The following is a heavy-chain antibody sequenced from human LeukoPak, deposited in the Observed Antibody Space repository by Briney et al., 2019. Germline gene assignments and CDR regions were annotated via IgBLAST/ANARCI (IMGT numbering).Heavy chain of an antibody. CDR2: INHSGST. CDR1: GGSFSGYY. J-gene: IGHJ4*02. D-gene: IGHD3-3*01. Sequence: SETLSLTCAVYGGSFSGYYWSWSRQPPGKGLEWIGEINHSGSTNYNPSLKSRVTISVDTSKNQFSLKLSSVTAADTAVYYCARGGRRGYDFWSGYPYYFDYWGQGTLVTVSS. CDR3: ARGGRRGYDFWSGYPYYFDY. V-gene: IGHV4-34*01.